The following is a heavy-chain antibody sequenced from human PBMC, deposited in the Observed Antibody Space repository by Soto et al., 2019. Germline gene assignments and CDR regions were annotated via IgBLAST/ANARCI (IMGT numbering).Heavy chain of an antibody. V-gene: IGHV4-59*01. CDR2: VYYSGST. J-gene: IGHJ5*02. Sequence: QVQLQESGPGLVKPSETLSLTCTVSNGSISTYYWSWIRQPPGKGLELIGYVYYSGSTNYNPSLKSRVTISVDTSKNQFSLKLSSVTAADTAVYYCARGGSGWPNWFGPWGQGTLVTVSS. CDR3: ARGGSGWPNWFGP. D-gene: IGHD6-19*01. CDR1: NGSISTYY.